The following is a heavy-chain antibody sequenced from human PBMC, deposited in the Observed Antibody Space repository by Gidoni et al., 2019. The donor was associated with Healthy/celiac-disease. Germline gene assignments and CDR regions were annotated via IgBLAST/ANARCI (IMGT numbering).Heavy chain of an antibody. CDR1: GGSFSGYY. J-gene: IGHJ6*03. CDR2: INHSGST. CDR3: ARGRRNVRRGYYYYYMDV. V-gene: IGHV4-34*01. D-gene: IGHD3-16*01. Sequence: QVQLQQWGAGLLKPSETLSLTCAVYGGSFSGYYWSWIRQPPGKGLEWIGEINHSGSTNYNPSLKSRVTISVDTSKNQFSLKLSSVTAADTAVYYCARGRRNVRRGYYYYYMDVWGKGTTVTVSS.